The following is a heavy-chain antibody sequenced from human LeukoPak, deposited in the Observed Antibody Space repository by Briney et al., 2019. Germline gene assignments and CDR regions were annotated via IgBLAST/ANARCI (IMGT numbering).Heavy chain of an antibody. CDR3: ARDFKLLCLDY. D-gene: IGHD3-10*02. V-gene: IGHV3-21*01. CDR2: ISSSSSYI. J-gene: IGHJ4*02. CDR1: GFTFRSYE. Sequence: TGGSLTLSCEDSGFTFRSYEMNWVRQAPGKGLEWVSSISSSSSYIYYADSVKGRFTISRDNAKNSLYLQMNSLRAEDTAVYYCARDFKLLCLDYWGQGTLVTVSS.